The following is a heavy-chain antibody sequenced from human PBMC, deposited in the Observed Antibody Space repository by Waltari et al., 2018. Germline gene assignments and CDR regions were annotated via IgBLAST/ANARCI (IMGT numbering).Heavy chain of an antibody. V-gene: IGHV4-39*01. CDR1: GGSIRSSSYY. CDR3: ARRGSSSWLPQGYYGMDV. Sequence: QLQLQESGPGLVKPSETLSLTCTVSGGSIRSSSYYWGWTRAPPGRGLEWIGSISYRWSTYYNPSLKSRVTISVDTSKNQFSLKLSSVTAADTAVYYCARRGSSSWLPQGYYGMDVWGQGTTVTVSS. D-gene: IGHD6-13*01. J-gene: IGHJ6*02. CDR2: ISYRWST.